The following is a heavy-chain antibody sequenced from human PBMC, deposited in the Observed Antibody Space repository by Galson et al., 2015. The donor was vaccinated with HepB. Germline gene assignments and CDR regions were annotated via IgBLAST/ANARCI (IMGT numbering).Heavy chain of an antibody. CDR3: ARGGGSGEGLDY. Sequence: ETLSLTCTVSGGSISSYYWSWIRQPPGKGLEWIGYIYYSGSTNYNPSLKSRVTISVDTSKNQFSLKLSSVTAADTAVYYCARGGGSGEGLDYWGQGTLVTVSS. CDR1: GGSISSYY. J-gene: IGHJ4*02. V-gene: IGHV4-59*01. D-gene: IGHD3-10*01. CDR2: IYYSGST.